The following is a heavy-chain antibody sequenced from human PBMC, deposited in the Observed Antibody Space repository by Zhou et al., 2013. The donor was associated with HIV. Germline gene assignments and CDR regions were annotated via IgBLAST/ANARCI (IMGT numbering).Heavy chain of an antibody. CDR2: IIPIFGTA. V-gene: IGHV1-69*05. CDR3: ASPGLEWFLKGDRGRFDY. D-gene: IGHD3-3*01. Sequence: QVQLVQSGAEVKKPGSSVKVSCKASGGTFSSYAISWVRQAPGQGLEWMGGIIPIFGTANYAQKFQGRVTITTDESTSTAYMELSSLRSEDTAVYYCASPGLEWFLKGDRGRFDYWGQGTLVTVSS. J-gene: IGHJ4*02. CDR1: GGTFSSYA.